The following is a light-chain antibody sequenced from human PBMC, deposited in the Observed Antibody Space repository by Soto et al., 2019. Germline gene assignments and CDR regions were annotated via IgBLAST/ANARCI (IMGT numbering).Light chain of an antibody. J-gene: IGLJ1*01. CDR2: DVS. CDR1: SSDVGGYNY. Sequence: QSVLTQPASVSGSPGQSITISCTGTSSDVGGYNYVSWYQQHPGKAPKLMIYDVSNRPSWVSNRFSGSKSGNTATLTISGLHAEDEADYYCSSYTSSSTPYVFGTGTKLTVL. V-gene: IGLV2-14*01. CDR3: SSYTSSSTPYV.